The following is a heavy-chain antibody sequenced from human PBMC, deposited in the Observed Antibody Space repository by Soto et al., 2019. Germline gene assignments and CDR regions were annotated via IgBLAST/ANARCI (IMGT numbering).Heavy chain of an antibody. J-gene: IGHJ4*02. V-gene: IGHV1-69*02. D-gene: IGHD3-10*01. CDR2: INPILSMS. CDR1: GDTFNFYS. CDR3: ASSYGSGYRAFDS. Sequence: QVQLVQSGAEVKKPGSSVRVSCKASGDTFNFYSINWVRQAPGLGLEWMGRINPILSMSNYAQRFQGRVTMTADKSPSTAYRELSSLRSEDTAMYYCASSYGSGYRAFDSWGQGALVTVSS.